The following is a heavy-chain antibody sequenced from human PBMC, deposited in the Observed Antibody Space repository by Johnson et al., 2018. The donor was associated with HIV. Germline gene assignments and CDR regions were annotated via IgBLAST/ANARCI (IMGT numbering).Heavy chain of an antibody. D-gene: IGHD5-18*01. CDR3: ARGPYTWIRGLSLEHHDAFDI. V-gene: IGHV3-13*01. J-gene: IGHJ3*02. CDR1: GFTFSSYD. Sequence: VQLVESGGGLVQPGGSLRLSCAASGFTFSSYDMHWVRQATGKGLEWVSAIGTAGDTYYPGSVKGRVTISRENSKNSLYLQRNSLRAGDTAVYYCARGPYTWIRGLSLEHHDAFDIWGQGTVVTVSS. CDR2: IGTAGDT.